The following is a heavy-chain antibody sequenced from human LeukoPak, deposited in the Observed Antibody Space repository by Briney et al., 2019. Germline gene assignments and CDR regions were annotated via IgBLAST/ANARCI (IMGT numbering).Heavy chain of an antibody. Sequence: NPSETLSLTCTVSGGSISSYYWSWIRQPAGKGLEWIGRIYTSGSTNYNPSLKSRVTMSVDTSKNQFSPKLSSVTAADTAVYYCARDRAHCSSTSCYWYFDLWGRGTLVTVSS. J-gene: IGHJ2*01. V-gene: IGHV4-4*07. CDR2: IYTSGST. CDR1: GGSISSYY. CDR3: ARDRAHCSSTSCYWYFDL. D-gene: IGHD2-2*01.